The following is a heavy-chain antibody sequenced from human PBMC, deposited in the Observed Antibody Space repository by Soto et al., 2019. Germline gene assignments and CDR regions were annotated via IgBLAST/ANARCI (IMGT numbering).Heavy chain of an antibody. CDR2: SIHIFGTA. J-gene: IGHJ4*02. V-gene: IGHV1-69*06. CDR3: ARAGYSGYDFDY. D-gene: IGHD5-12*01. CDR1: VGTFSSYA. Sequence: SSVKVSCKASVGTFSSYAISGVRQAPGEGLEGMGGSIHIFGTANYAQKFQGRVTITADKSTSTAYMEPSSLRSEDTAVYYCARAGYSGYDFDYWGQGTLVTVYS.